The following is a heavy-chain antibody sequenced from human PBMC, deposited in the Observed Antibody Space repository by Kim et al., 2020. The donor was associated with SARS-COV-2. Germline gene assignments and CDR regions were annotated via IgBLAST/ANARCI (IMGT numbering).Heavy chain of an antibody. J-gene: IGHJ3*02. CDR2: VNHSGST. CDR3: ARGPVFVPAVGTFPAPAAAAGTRGLGYDI. V-gene: IGHV4-34*01. D-gene: IGHD6-25*01. Sequence: SETLSLTCAVSDAPFSGYSWSWIRQPPGKGLQWICEVNHSGSTSYNSSLQSRVTISVDTPKKQISLKLRFVTAADTAVYYCARGPVFVPAVGTFPAPAAAAGTRGLGYDIWGQGTRVTVSS. CDR1: DAPFSGYS.